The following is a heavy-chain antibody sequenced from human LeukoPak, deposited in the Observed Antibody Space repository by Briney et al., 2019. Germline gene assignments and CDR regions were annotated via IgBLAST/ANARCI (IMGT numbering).Heavy chain of an antibody. CDR1: GYTFTSYG. Sequence: ASVKVSCKASGYTFTSYGITWVRQAPGQGLEWMGWISAYNGNTKYAQKLQGRVTMTTDTSTSTAYMELRSLRSDDTAAYYCARDWSIAARLGPPFDYWGQGTLVTVSS. V-gene: IGHV1-18*01. D-gene: IGHD6-6*01. J-gene: IGHJ4*02. CDR2: ISAYNGNT. CDR3: ARDWSIAARLGPPFDY.